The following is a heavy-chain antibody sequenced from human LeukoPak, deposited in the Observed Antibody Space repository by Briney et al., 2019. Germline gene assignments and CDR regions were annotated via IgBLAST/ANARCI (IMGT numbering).Heavy chain of an antibody. CDR2: ISAYNGNT. CDR1: GYTFTSYG. V-gene: IGHV1-18*01. CDR3: ARDWTGHYYDSSGYPFDY. J-gene: IGHJ4*02. D-gene: IGHD3-22*01. Sequence: ASVKVSCKASGYTFTSYGISWVRQAPGQGLEWMGWISAYNGNTNYAQKLQGRVTMTTDTSTSTVYMELSSLRSEDTAVYYCARDWTGHYYDSSGYPFDYWGQGTLVTVSS.